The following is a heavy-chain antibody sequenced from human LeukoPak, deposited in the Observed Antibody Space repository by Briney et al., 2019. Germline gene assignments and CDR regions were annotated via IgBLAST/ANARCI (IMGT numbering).Heavy chain of an antibody. D-gene: IGHD1-7*01. V-gene: IGHV4-39*01. J-gene: IGHJ5*02. Sequence: SETLSLTCTVSGGSISSSSYYWGWIRQPPGKGLDWIGSIYYSGSTYYNPSLKSRVTISVDTSKNQFSLKLSSVTAADTAVYYCARVPYNWNYGWFDPWGQGTLVTVSS. CDR3: ARVPYNWNYGWFDP. CDR2: IYYSGST. CDR1: GGSISSSSYY.